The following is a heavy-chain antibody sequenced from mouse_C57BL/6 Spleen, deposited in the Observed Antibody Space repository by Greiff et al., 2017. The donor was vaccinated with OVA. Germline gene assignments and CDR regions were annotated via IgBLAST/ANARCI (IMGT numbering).Heavy chain of an antibody. CDR2: IHPSDSDT. CDR1: GYTFTSYW. Sequence: QVHVKQSGAELVKPGASVKVSCKASGYTFTSYWMHWVKQRPGQGLEWIGRIHPSDSDTNYNQKFKGKATLTVDKSSSTAYMQLSSLTSEDSAVYYCAIELYSNYVYWYFDVWGTGTTVTVSS. J-gene: IGHJ1*03. V-gene: IGHV1-74*01. D-gene: IGHD2-5*01. CDR3: AIELYSNYVYWYFDV.